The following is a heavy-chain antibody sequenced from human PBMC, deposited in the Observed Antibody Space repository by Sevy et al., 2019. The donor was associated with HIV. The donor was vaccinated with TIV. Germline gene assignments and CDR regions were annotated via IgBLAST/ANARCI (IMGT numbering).Heavy chain of an antibody. J-gene: IGHJ1*01. CDR2: ISNSGSII. CDR3: AREDGSRQYFQY. Sequence: GGSLRLSCVISGFTFSSYEMNWVRQAPGKRLEWVSHISNSGSIIYYEDSVKGRFTISRDNAKNSLYLQMNSLRAEDTAVYYCAREDGSRQYFQYWGQGTLVTVSS. D-gene: IGHD6-13*01. V-gene: IGHV3-48*03. CDR1: GFTFSSYE.